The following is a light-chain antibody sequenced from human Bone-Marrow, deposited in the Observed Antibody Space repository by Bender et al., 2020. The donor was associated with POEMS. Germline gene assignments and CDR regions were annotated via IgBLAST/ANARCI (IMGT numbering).Light chain of an antibody. CDR3: SSYTSGSTWV. CDR1: SSDVGGYKY. Sequence: QSALTQPASVSGSPGQSITISCTGTSSDVGGYKYVSWYQQHPGKAPKFIIYNVSDRPSGVSNRFSGSKSGNTASLTISGLQAEDEAVYYCSSYTSGSTWVFGGGTEVTVL. V-gene: IGLV2-14*03. CDR2: NVS. J-gene: IGLJ3*02.